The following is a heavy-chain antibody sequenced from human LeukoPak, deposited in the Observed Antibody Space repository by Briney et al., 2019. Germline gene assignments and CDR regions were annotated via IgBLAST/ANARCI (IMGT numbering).Heavy chain of an antibody. D-gene: IGHD3-10*01. V-gene: IGHV3-53*01. J-gene: IGHJ4*02. Sequence: GGSLRLSCAASGFTVSSNYMSWVRQAPGKGLEWVSVIYSGGSTYYADSVKGRFTIFRDNSKNTLYLLMNSLRAEDTAVYYCARDGDYYGSGSYSNFDYWGQGTLVTVSS. CDR3: ARDGDYYGSGSYSNFDY. CDR1: GFTVSSNY. CDR2: IYSGGST.